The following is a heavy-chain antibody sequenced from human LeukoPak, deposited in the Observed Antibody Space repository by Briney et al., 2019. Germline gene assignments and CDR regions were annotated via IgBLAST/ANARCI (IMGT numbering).Heavy chain of an antibody. CDR2: IYHSGST. V-gene: IGHV4-30-2*01. D-gene: IGHD3-3*01. CDR1: GGSISSGGYS. Sequence: ASETLSLTCAVSGGSISSGGYSWSWIRQPPGKGLEWIGYIYHSGSTYYNPSLKSRVTISVDRSKNQFSLKLSSVTAADTAVYYCARATVDYDFWSGYYTYWGQGTLVTVSS. CDR3: ARATVDYDFWSGYYTY. J-gene: IGHJ4*02.